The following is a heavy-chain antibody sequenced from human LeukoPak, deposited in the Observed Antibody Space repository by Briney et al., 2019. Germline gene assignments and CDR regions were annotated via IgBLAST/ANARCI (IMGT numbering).Heavy chain of an antibody. CDR3: AKDRVTGPYCSSTSCYFWESYYYGMDV. V-gene: IGHV3-23*01. Sequence: PGGSLRLSCAASGFTFSSYAMSWVRQAPGKGLEWVSAISGSGGSTYYADSVKGRFTISRDNSKNTLYLQMNSLRAEDTAVYYCAKDRVTGPYCSSTSCYFWESYYYGMDVWGQGTTVTVSS. D-gene: IGHD2-2*01. J-gene: IGHJ6*02. CDR1: GFTFSSYA. CDR2: ISGSGGST.